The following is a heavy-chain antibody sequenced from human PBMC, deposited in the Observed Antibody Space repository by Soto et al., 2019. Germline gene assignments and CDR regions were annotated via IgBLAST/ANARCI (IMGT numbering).Heavy chain of an antibody. CDR1: GYSLIRGFH. D-gene: IGHD3-22*01. CDR2: INHSGST. CDR3: ASWYYYDSSGYPYYFDY. J-gene: IGHJ4*02. V-gene: IGHV4-34*01. Sequence: TSETLSLTCAVSGYSLIRGFHWGWIRQPPGKGLEWIGEINHSGSTNYNPSLKSRVTISVDTSKNQFSLKLSSVTAADTAVYYCASWYYYDSSGYPYYFDYWGQGTLVTVSS.